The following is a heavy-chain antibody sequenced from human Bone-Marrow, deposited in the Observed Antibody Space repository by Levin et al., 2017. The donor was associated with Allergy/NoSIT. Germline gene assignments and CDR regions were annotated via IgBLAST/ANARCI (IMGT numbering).Heavy chain of an antibody. CDR1: GFTFSSYA. J-gene: IGHJ6*02. D-gene: IGHD1/OR15-1a*01. CDR3: ARSRSITGTEDLKLMDV. V-gene: IGHV3-21*01. CDR2: ISRSGNDI. Sequence: GESLKISCAASGFTFSSYAMNWVRQSPEKGLEWVTSISRSGNDIYDADSVKGRFTVSRDNANNSLSLQMSSLRAEDTGIYYCARSRSITGTEDLKLMDVWGQGTTVTVSS.